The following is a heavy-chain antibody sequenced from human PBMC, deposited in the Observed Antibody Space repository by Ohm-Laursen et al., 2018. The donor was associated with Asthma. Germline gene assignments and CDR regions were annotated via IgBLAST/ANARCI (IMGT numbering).Heavy chain of an antibody. CDR1: GFTFSSYP. D-gene: IGHD3-22*01. CDR2: ISYDGTNT. CDR3: ARDYDSSGYYSNWFDP. V-gene: IGHV3-30-3*01. J-gene: IGHJ5*02. Sequence: SLRLSCTASGFTFSSYPMHWVRQAPGKGLEWVALISYDGTNTNSADSVKGRFTFSRDNSKNTMYLQMNSLRAEDTAVYYCARDYDSSGYYSNWFDPWGQGTLVTVSS.